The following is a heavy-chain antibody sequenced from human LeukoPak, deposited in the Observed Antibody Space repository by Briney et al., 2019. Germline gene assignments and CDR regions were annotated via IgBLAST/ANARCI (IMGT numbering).Heavy chain of an antibody. CDR2: INSDGSST. CDR1: GLTFSSYW. J-gene: IGHJ4*02. D-gene: IGHD1-26*01. V-gene: IGHV3-74*01. Sequence: GGSLRLSCAASGLTFSSYWMHWVRQAPGKGLVWVSRINSDGSSTSYADSVKGRFTISRDNAKNTLYLQMNSLRAEDTAVYYCARRNVVGATTFFDYWGQGTLVTVSS. CDR3: ARRNVVGATTFFDY.